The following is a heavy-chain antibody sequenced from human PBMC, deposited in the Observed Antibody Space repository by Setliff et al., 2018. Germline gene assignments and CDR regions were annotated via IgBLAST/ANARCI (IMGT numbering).Heavy chain of an antibody. CDR2: IGVYSGNT. CDR3: MRLVRFCSRTVCQRTSGDEA. D-gene: IGHD3-3*01. Sequence: ASVKVSCKASGYTFRQSIVSWVRQAPGQGLEWLGWIGVYSGNTYSAQRFQGRVSLTTDESTNTAYLELGGLRSDDTAVYYCMRLVRFCSRTVCQRTSGDEAWGQGTLVTVSS. CDR1: GYTFRQSI. V-gene: IGHV1-18*01. J-gene: IGHJ5*02.